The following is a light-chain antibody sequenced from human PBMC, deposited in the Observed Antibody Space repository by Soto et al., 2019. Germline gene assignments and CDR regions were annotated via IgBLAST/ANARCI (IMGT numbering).Light chain of an antibody. CDR1: QSVSSY. Sequence: EIVLTQSPATLSLSPGERGTLSCRARQSVSSYLAWYQQKPGQAPRLLIYDASNRATGIPARFSGSGSGTDFTLTISSLEPEDFAVYYCQQRSNSPPTFGQGTRLEIK. CDR2: DAS. J-gene: IGKJ5*01. V-gene: IGKV3-11*01. CDR3: QQRSNSPPT.